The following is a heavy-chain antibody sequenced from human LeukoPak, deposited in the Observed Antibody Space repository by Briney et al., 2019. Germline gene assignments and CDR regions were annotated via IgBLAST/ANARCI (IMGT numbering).Heavy chain of an antibody. D-gene: IGHD5-24*01. CDR2: ISGSGSAI. Sequence: GGSLRLSCAASGFTFSSYEMNWVRQAPGKGLEWVSYISGSGSAIYYADSVKGRFTISRDNAKNSLYLQMNSLRAEDTAVYYCAKDDGYTDNWGQGTLVTVSS. J-gene: IGHJ4*02. CDR1: GFTFSSYE. V-gene: IGHV3-48*03. CDR3: AKDDGYTDN.